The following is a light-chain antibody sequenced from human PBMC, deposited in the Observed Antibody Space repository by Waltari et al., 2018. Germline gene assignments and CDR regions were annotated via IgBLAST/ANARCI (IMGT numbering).Light chain of an antibody. CDR3: QSADSSGKV. J-gene: IGLJ2*01. V-gene: IGLV3-25*03. Sequence: SYELTQPPSVSVSPGQTARITCSGDALPKQYACWYQQKPGRAPVVVIYKDTERPSGMPERFSGSSSGTTVTWTISGVQAEDEADYYCQSADSSGKVFGGGTKLTVL. CDR2: KDT. CDR1: ALPKQY.